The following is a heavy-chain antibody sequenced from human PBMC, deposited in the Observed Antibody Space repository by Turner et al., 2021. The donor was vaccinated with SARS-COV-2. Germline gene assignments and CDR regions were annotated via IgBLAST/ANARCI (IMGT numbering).Heavy chain of an antibody. J-gene: IGHJ4*02. Sequence: EVQLVESGGGLIKPGRSLRTSCTASGFTFSAYTMVWFRQAPGKGLEWLGFIRKKSYGGATEYAASVKGRFTISRDDSKSIAYLQMSSLKTVDTAVYYCARSEDPYYADSSGYPDSWGQGTLVTVSS. V-gene: IGHV3-49*05. D-gene: IGHD3-22*01. CDR2: IRKKSYGGAT. CDR1: GFTFSAYT. CDR3: ARSEDPYYADSSGYPDS.